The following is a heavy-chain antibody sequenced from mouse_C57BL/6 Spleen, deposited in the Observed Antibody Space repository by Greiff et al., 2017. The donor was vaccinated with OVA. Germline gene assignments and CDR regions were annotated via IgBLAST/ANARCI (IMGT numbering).Heavy chain of an antibody. Sequence: EVKLVESGGGLVKPGGSLKLSCAASGFTFSDYGMHWVRQAPEKGLEWVAYISSGSSTIYYADTVTGRFTISRDNAKNTLFLQMTSLRSEDTAMCYCARRLGYYAMDYWGQGTSVTVSS. CDR3: ARRLGYYAMDY. CDR2: ISSGSSTI. CDR1: GFTFSDYG. V-gene: IGHV5-17*01. J-gene: IGHJ4*01. D-gene: IGHD2-12*01.